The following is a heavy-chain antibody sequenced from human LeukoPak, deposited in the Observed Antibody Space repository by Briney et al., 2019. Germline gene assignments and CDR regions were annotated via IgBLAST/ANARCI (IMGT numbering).Heavy chain of an antibody. J-gene: IGHJ4*02. D-gene: IGHD3-9*01. CDR3: ARSNGDWFPLEY. V-gene: IGHV3-23*01. Sequence: GGSLRLSCAASGFTFRAYTMSWVRQAPGKGLGWVSGIGGSGDDTYYADSVKGRFTISRDNSKNTLYLQMNSLRAEDTAVYYCARSNGDWFPLEYWGRGTLVTVSS. CDR1: GFTFRAYT. CDR2: IGGSGDDT.